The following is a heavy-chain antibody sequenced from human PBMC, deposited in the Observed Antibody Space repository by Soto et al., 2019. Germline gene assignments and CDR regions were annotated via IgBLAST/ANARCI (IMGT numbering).Heavy chain of an antibody. J-gene: IGHJ4*02. CDR1: GFTFCAFG. Sequence: EGSLRRSCAASGFTFCAFGMRWVRQAPAQELEWVAVISYDESNRYYVDSVVGRFVGSRDNSKNTLYMQLNSLKAEDKAGFYCARDDHARYYGYWSGYATSLDFWAQGTQVTVST. CDR3: ARDDHARYYGYWSGYATSLDF. V-gene: IGHV3-30*03. CDR2: ISYDESNR. D-gene: IGHD3-3*01.